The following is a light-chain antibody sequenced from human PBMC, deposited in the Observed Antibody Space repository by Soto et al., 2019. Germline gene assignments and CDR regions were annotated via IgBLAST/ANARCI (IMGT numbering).Light chain of an antibody. CDR3: QQRSNWPLT. Sequence: EIVLTQSPATLSLSPGERATLSCRANESVSHYLAWYQQKPGQAPRLLIYDTSNKATGIPARFSGSGSGTDFTLTISSLEPEDFAVYYCQQRSNWPLTFGGGTKVEIK. V-gene: IGKV3-11*01. CDR1: ESVSHY. J-gene: IGKJ4*01. CDR2: DTS.